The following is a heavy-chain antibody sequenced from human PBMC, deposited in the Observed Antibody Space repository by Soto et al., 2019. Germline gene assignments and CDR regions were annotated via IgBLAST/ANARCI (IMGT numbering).Heavy chain of an antibody. J-gene: IGHJ5*02. CDR2: INHSGST. D-gene: IGHD3-10*01. V-gene: IGHV4-34*01. CDR3: ARGSRGWFDP. Sequence: SETLSLTCAVYGGSFSGYYWSWIRQPPGKGLEWIGEINHSGSTNYNPSLKSRVTISVDTSKNQFSLKLSSVTAADTAVYYCARGSRGWFDPWGQGTLVTVSS. CDR1: GGSFSGYY.